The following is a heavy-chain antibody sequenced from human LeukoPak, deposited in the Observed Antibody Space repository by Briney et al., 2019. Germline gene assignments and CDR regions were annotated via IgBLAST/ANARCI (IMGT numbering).Heavy chain of an antibody. J-gene: IGHJ4*02. V-gene: IGHV3-53*01. D-gene: IGHD2-2*01. CDR3: AKSKQLLSPYYFDY. CDR2: IYSGGST. Sequence: PGGSLRLSCAASGFTVSSNYMSWVRQAPGKGLEWVSVIYSGGSTYYADSVKGRFTISRDNSKNTLYLQMNSLRAEDTAVYYCAKSKQLLSPYYFDYWGQGTLVTVSS. CDR1: GFTVSSNY.